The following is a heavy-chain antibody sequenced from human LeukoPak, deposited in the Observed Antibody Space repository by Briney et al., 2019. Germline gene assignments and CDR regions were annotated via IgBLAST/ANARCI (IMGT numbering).Heavy chain of an antibody. CDR3: AKGGGYEAQYYYYYLDV. D-gene: IGHD5-12*01. V-gene: IGHV3-74*01. Sequence: GGSLRLSCAASGFTFSSYWMHWVRQAPGKGLVWVSRINSDGSSTSYADSVKGRFTISRDNAKNTLYLQMNSLRAEDTAVYYCAKGGGYEAQYYYYYLDVWGKGTTVTISS. CDR2: INSDGSST. CDR1: GFTFSSYW. J-gene: IGHJ6*03.